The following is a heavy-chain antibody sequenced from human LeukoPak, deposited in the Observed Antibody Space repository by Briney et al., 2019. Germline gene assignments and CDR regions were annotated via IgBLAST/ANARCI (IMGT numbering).Heavy chain of an antibody. J-gene: IGHJ6*02. D-gene: IGHD3-10*01. Sequence: GGSLRLSCAASGFTFSSYAMSWVRQAPGKGLEWVSAISGSGGSTYYADSVKGRFTISGDNSKNTLYLQMNSLRAEDTAVYYCAQGERITMVRGVIIRRYYGMDVWGQGTTVTVSS. CDR1: GFTFSSYA. V-gene: IGHV3-23*01. CDR3: AQGERITMVRGVIIRRYYGMDV. CDR2: ISGSGGST.